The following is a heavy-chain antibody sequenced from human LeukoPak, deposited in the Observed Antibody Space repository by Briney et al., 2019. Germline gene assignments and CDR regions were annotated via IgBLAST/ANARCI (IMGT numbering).Heavy chain of an antibody. V-gene: IGHV4-34*01. CDR3: ARGGSRTWDYNYYYMDV. CDR1: GGSFSDYY. CDR2: INHSGST. J-gene: IGHJ6*03. Sequence: SETLSLTCAVYGGSFSDYYWSWIRQSPGQGLEWIGEINHSGSTNYNPSLKNRVTMSVDTSKNQFSLQLTSVTAADTAVYYCARGGSRTWDYNYYYMDVWGKGTTVTVSS. D-gene: IGHD1-26*01.